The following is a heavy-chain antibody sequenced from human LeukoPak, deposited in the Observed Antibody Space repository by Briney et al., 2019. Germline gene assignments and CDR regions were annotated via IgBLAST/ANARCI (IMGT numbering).Heavy chain of an antibody. CDR2: INPNSGGT. CDR3: AVSTAAWFDP. CDR1: GYTFTGYY. Sequence: ASVKVSCKASGYTFTGYYIRWVRQAPGQGLEWMGWINPNSGGTNYAQKFQGRVTMTRDTSISTAYMELSSLRSDDTAVYYCAVSTAAWFDPWGQGTLVTVSS. D-gene: IGHD5/OR15-5a*01. V-gene: IGHV1-2*02. J-gene: IGHJ5*02.